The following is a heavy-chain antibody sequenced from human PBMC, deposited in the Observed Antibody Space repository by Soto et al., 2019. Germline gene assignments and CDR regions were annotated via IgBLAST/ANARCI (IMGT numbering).Heavy chain of an antibody. CDR1: GYSFTRDW. J-gene: IGHJ3*01. CDR3: ATGNGYDYDSSGYSPDAFEC. Sequence: PGECLKISCKGSGYSFTRDWITWVRQMPGKGVEGIGRIPPRPSSTDSTPSFQGHVTIPADKSISTAYLQWSSLKASDSAMYYCATGNGYDYDSSGYSPDAFECWGQGTMVTVAS. D-gene: IGHD3-22*01. V-gene: IGHV5-10-1*01. CDR2: IPPRPSST.